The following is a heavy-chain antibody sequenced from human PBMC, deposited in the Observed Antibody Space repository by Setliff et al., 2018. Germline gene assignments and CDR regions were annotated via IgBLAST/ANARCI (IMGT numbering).Heavy chain of an antibody. Sequence: ASVKVSCKASGYTFTSYGVHWVRQATGQGLEWMGWMNPKSGNTGYAQKFQGRVTMTRNTSISTAYMELSSLRSEDTAVYYCAREGFYCTNGVCYRPLDYWGQGTLVTVSS. D-gene: IGHD2-8*01. CDR2: MNPKSGNT. CDR3: AREGFYCTNGVCYRPLDY. V-gene: IGHV1-8*02. CDR1: GYTFTSYG. J-gene: IGHJ4*02.